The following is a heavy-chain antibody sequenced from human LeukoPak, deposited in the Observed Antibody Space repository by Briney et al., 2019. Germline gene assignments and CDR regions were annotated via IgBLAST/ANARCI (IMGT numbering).Heavy chain of an antibody. D-gene: IGHD2-2*02. V-gene: IGHV4-38-2*02. CDR2: IYHSGST. CDR3: ARGRRYCSSTSCYTSYYYYYMDV. J-gene: IGHJ6*03. CDR1: GYSISSGYY. Sequence: SETLSLTCTVSGYSISSGYYWGWIRQPPGKGLEWIGSIYHSGSTYYNPSLKSRVTISVDTSKNQFSLKLSSVTAADTAVYYCARGRRYCSSTSCYTSYYYYYMDVWGKGTTVTVSS.